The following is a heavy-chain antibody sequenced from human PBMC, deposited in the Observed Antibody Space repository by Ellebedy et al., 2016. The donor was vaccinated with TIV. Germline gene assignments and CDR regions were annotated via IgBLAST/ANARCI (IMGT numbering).Heavy chain of an antibody. CDR2: ITTTGGDT. V-gene: IGHV3-23*01. J-gene: IGHJ4*02. CDR3: ARRGYGDY. Sequence: PGGSLRLSCAASRFTFSSYAMSWVRQAPGKGLEWVSAITTTGGDTYYADSVRGRFTISRDNSKNTLYLQMNRLRHEDTAVYYCARRGYGDYWGQGTLVTVSS. D-gene: IGHD5-12*01. CDR1: RFTFSSYA.